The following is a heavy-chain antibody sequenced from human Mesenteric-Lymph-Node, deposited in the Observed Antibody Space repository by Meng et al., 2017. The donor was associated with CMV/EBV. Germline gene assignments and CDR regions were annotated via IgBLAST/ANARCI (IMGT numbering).Heavy chain of an antibody. CDR2: ISTNTGTP. Sequence: KASGYSVTANVIKWVRQAPGQGLEWMGWISTNTGTPRYAQGFTGRFVFSLDTSVSTAYLQISSLKAEDSAVYYCARTGVSSWSFDYWGQGTLVTVSS. D-gene: IGHD6-13*01. J-gene: IGHJ4*02. CDR1: GYSVTANV. CDR3: ARTGVSSWSFDY. V-gene: IGHV7-4-1*02.